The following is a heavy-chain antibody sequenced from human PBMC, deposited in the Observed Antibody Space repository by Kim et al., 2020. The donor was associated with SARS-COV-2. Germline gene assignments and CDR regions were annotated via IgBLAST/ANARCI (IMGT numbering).Heavy chain of an antibody. D-gene: IGHD2-2*01. CDR3: ARVTPQGRYCSSTSCPLPPDSSGPEI. CDR2: IIPILGIA. V-gene: IGHV1-69*04. CDR1: GGTFSSYA. J-gene: IGHJ3*02. Sequence: SVKVSCKASGGTFSSYAISWVRQAPGQGLEWMGRIIPILGIAIYAQKFQGRVTITADKSTSTAYMELSSLRSEDTAVYYCARVTPQGRYCSSTSCPLPPDSSGPEIWGQGTMVTVSS.